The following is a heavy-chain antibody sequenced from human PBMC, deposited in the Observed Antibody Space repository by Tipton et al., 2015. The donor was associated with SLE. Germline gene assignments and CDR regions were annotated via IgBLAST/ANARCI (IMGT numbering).Heavy chain of an antibody. CDR3: ARAVTGTGWD. CDR2: IRAVGYGGTA. J-gene: IGHJ4*02. V-gene: IGHV3-49*04. Sequence: RSLRLSCTASGFTFGDYAMSWVRQAPGKGLEWVGVIRAVGYGGTAQYAASVKGRFTISRDESKSIVYLQMNNLRTEDTAVYFCARAVTGTGWDWGQGTLVTVSS. D-gene: IGHD1-7*01. CDR1: GFTFGDYA.